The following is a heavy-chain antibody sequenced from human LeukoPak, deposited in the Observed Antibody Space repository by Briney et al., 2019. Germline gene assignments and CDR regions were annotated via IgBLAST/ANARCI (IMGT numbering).Heavy chain of an antibody. Sequence: SGGSLRLSCAASGFTFSNYWMTWVRRAPGKGLEWVANIKQDGSEISYVDSVKGRFTISRDNAKNSLYLQMNNLRVEDTAVYYCTRDGVVDFGISYGTYNYYYYMDVWGKGTTVTVSS. CDR3: TRDGVVDFGISYGTYNYYYYMDV. D-gene: IGHD3-3*01. J-gene: IGHJ6*03. CDR1: GFTFSNYW. V-gene: IGHV3-7*01. CDR2: IKQDGSEI.